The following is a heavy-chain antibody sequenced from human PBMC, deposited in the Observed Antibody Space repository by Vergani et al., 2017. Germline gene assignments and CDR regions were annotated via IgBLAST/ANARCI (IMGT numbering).Heavy chain of an antibody. CDR1: GESVSSGSYF. D-gene: IGHD3-10*01. Sequence: QVELQESGPGLVKPSQTLSLTCSVFGESVSSGSYFWAWVRQAAGKGLEWIGRTSISGKSNYNPSLKSRVNISLDTSKNQFSLKLSSFTAADSAVYYCARAFRGGMDVWDQGTTVRVSS. CDR3: ARAFRGGMDV. CDR2: TSISGKS. J-gene: IGHJ6*02. V-gene: IGHV4-61*02.